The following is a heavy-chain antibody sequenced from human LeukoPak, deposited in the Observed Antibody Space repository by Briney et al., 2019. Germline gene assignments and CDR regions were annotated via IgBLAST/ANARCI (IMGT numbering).Heavy chain of an antibody. CDR2: IYYSGST. Sequence: SQTLSLTCTVSGGSISSGGYYWSWIRQHPGKGLEWIGYIYYSGSTYYNPSLKSRVTISVDTSKSQFSLKLSSVTAADTAVYYCARRICSGGSCYAFDYWGQGTLVTVSS. CDR3: ARRICSGGSCYAFDY. CDR1: GGSISSGGYY. D-gene: IGHD2-15*01. J-gene: IGHJ4*02. V-gene: IGHV4-31*03.